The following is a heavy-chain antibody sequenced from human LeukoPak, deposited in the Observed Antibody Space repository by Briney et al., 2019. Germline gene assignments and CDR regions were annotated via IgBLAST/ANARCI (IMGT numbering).Heavy chain of an antibody. CDR1: GYSFTSYW. V-gene: IGHV5-51*01. D-gene: IGHD1-26*01. Sequence: GESLKISCTGSGYSFTSYWIGWVRPMPGKGLEWMGIIYPGDSDTRYSPSFQGQVTISADKSISTAYLQWSSLRASDTAMCYCARRVAGSYHDAFDIWGQGTMVTVSS. CDR3: ARRVAGSYHDAFDI. CDR2: IYPGDSDT. J-gene: IGHJ3*02.